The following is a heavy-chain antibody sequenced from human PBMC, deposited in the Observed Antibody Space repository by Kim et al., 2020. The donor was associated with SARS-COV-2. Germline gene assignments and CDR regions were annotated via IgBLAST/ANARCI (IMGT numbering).Heavy chain of an antibody. CDR3: ARRQYGSGSYYSAXDI. CDR1: GYSFTSYW. V-gene: IGHV5-51*01. D-gene: IGHD3-10*01. Sequence: GESLKISCKGSGYSFTSYWIGWVRQMPGKGLEWMGIIYPGDSDTRYSPSFQGQVTISADKSISTAYLQWSSLKASDTAMYYCARRQYGSGSYYSAXDIWGQGTMVTVSS. CDR2: IYPGDSDT. J-gene: IGHJ3*02.